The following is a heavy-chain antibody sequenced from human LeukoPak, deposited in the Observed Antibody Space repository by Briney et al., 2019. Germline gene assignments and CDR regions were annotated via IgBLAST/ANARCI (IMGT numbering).Heavy chain of an antibody. CDR3: ARSKAHLSTSWYGTWFDP. Sequence: PSETLSLTCTVSGVSISGGDYYWSWIRQPPGKGPEWLGYLYNSGTYYNPSLKSRISISVDTSKNQFSLKLSSVTAADTAVYYCARSKAHLSTSWYGTWFDPWGQGTLVTVSS. J-gene: IGHJ5*02. V-gene: IGHV4-30-4*08. D-gene: IGHD2-2*01. CDR2: LYNSGT. CDR1: GVSISGGDYY.